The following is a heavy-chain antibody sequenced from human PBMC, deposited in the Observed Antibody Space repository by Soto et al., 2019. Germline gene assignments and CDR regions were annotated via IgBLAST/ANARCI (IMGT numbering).Heavy chain of an antibody. CDR1: GYTFTNYD. V-gene: IGHV1-8*01. J-gene: IGHJ4*02. D-gene: IGHD3-9*01. CDR3: ARAIRDPLPSDF. Sequence: QVQLVQSGAEVKQPGASVKVSCRTSGYTFTNYDISWVRQATGQGLEWMGWMNPDSANTGYAQKFQGRVTLTRDTFISTGYMEVNSLTFDDTAIYYCARAIRDPLPSDFWGQGSLVIVSS. CDR2: MNPDSANT.